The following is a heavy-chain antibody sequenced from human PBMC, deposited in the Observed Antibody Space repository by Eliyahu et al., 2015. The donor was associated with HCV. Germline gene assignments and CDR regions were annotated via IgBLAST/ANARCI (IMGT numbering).Heavy chain of an antibody. CDR2: ISSSSSYX. CDR1: GFXFXXYS. Sequence: EVQLVESGGGLVKPGGSLRLSCAASGFXFXXYSMXWVRQAPGKGLEWVSSISSSSSYXYYADSVKGRFTISRDNAKNXLYLQMNSLRAEDTAVYFCVRAILDWLFSGVGGMDVWGQGTTVTVSS. D-gene: IGHD3/OR15-3a*01. CDR3: VRAILDWLFSGVGGMDV. J-gene: IGHJ6*02. V-gene: IGHV3-21*01.